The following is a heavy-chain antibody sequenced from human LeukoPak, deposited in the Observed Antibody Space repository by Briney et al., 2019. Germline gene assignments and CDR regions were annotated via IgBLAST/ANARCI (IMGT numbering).Heavy chain of an antibody. CDR2: IRYDGSDK. CDR1: GFTFTTYG. J-gene: IGHJ4*02. D-gene: IGHD6-13*01. Sequence: GGSLRLSCAASGFTFTTYGMYWVRQAPGKGLEWVAFIRYDGSDKYYADSVKGRFTISRDNSKNTLYLQMNSLRGEDTAVYYCAKDLYSRNWYFPDYWGQGTLVTVSS. V-gene: IGHV3-30*02. CDR3: AKDLYSRNWYFPDY.